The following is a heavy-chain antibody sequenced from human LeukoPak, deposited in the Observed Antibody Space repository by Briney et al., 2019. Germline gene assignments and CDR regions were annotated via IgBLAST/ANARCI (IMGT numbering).Heavy chain of an antibody. CDR3: VRGLIRYTGSSTSGGQ. CDR2: ISSSGSTI. V-gene: IGHV3-48*03. Sequence: GGSLRLSCAASGFTFSSYEMNWVRQAPGKGLEWVSYISSSGSTIYYADSVKGRFTISRDNSKNTVSMQMNSLRIEDTAVYYCVRGLIRYTGSSTSGGQWGQGTLVTVSS. D-gene: IGHD1-26*01. CDR1: GFTFSSYE. J-gene: IGHJ4*02.